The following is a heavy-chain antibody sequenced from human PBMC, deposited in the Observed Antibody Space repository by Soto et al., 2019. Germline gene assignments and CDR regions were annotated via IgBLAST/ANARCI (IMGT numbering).Heavy chain of an antibody. CDR3: ARSARGSTRLYYYYGMDV. Sequence: QVQLVQSGAEVKKPGSSMKVSCKASGGTFGSYAINWVRQAPGQGLEWMGGIIPIFDTTNYARKFQGRVTITADESTSTADMYLSSLRSEDTALYYCARSARGSTRLYYYYGMDVWGQGTTVTVSS. CDR1: GGTFGSYA. J-gene: IGHJ6*02. CDR2: IIPIFDTT. D-gene: IGHD2-15*01. V-gene: IGHV1-69*01.